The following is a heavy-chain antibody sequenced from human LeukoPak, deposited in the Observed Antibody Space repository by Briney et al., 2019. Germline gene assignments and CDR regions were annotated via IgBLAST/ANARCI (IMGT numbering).Heavy chain of an antibody. D-gene: IGHD6-19*01. CDR1: GITFSNYA. CDR3: AKGKTVAGTGGHNFDY. J-gene: IGHJ4*02. Sequence: PGGSLRLSCAASGITFSNYAMSWVRQAPGKGLEWASAITGSGSSTYYADSVKGRFTISRDNSKDTLYLQMNSLGAEDTALYYCAKGKTVAGTGGHNFDYWGQGTLVTVSS. V-gene: IGHV3-23*01. CDR2: ITGSGSST.